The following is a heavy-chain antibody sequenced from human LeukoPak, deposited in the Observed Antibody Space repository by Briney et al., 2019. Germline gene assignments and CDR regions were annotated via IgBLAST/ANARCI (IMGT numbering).Heavy chain of an antibody. J-gene: IGHJ4*02. CDR2: ISYDGTNK. D-gene: IGHD3-3*01. V-gene: IGHV3-30*18. Sequence: PGGSLRLSCAVSGITFSSYGMHWVRQAPGKGLEWMAVISYDGTNKYYADSVKGRFTISRDNSKNTLYLQMNSLRAEDTAVYYCAKDLNYDFWSGLGNWGQGTLVTVSS. CDR3: AKDLNYDFWSGLGN. CDR1: GITFSSYG.